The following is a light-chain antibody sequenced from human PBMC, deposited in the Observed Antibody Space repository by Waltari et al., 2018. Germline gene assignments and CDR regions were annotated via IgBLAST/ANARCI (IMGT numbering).Light chain of an antibody. CDR3: QQYGSSLLT. V-gene: IGKV3-20*01. J-gene: IGKJ4*01. Sequence: EFVLTQSPGTLSLSPGERATLTSRASQSVSSSYLAWDQQKPGQAPRLLIYGASRRATGIPDRFSGSGSGTDFTLTISRLEPEDFAVYYCQQYGSSLLTFGGGTKVEIK. CDR1: QSVSSSY. CDR2: GAS.